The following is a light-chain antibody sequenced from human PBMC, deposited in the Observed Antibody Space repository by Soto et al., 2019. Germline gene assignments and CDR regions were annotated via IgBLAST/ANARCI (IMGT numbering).Light chain of an antibody. CDR3: QQSDTTPPT. V-gene: IGKV1-39*01. CDR2: AAS. J-gene: IGKJ1*01. CDR1: QSISRS. Sequence: DIQMTQSPSSLSASVGDRVTITCRASQSISRSLNWYQQKPGKAPKPLIYAASSLQRGVPLRFRGSRSGTDFALTISSLQRDDFATYYCQQSDTTPPTFGQGTKVEIK.